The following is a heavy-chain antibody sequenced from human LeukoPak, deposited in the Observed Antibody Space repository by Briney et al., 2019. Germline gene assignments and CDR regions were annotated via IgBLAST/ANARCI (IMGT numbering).Heavy chain of an antibody. J-gene: IGHJ3*02. CDR3: ARAGDGDYVGWHDAFDI. CDR2: IKWDGGRT. V-gene: IGHV3-20*04. D-gene: IGHD4-17*01. CDR1: GFTFDDHG. Sequence: GGSLRLSCAASGFTFDDHGMSWVRQAPGKGLEWVSGIKWDGGRTGYADSVKGRFTISRDNAKNSVYLQMNSLRAEDTAVYYCARAGDGDYVGWHDAFDIWGQGTMVTVSS.